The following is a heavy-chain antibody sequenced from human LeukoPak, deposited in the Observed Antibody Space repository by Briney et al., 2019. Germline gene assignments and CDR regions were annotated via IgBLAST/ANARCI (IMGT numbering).Heavy chain of an antibody. CDR2: IYTSGST. V-gene: IGHV4-4*07. CDR3: AAVIAARGWFDP. Sequence: SETLSLTCTVSGGSISSYYWSWIRQPAGKGLEWIGRIYTSGSTNYNPSLKSRVTMSVDTSKNQFSLKLSSVTAADTAVYYCAAVIAARGWFDPWGQGNLVTVSS. CDR1: GGSISSYY. D-gene: IGHD6-6*01. J-gene: IGHJ5*02.